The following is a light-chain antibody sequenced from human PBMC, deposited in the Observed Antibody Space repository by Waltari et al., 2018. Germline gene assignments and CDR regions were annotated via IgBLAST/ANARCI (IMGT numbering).Light chain of an antibody. CDR3: QQYYTYPWT. CDR2: KAS. CDR1: QSISSW. Sequence: DIQMTQSPSTLSASVGDRVTITCRASQSISSWLAWYQQKPGKAPNLLIYKASSLQSGVPSRFSGSGSGTEFTLTINSLQPDDFATYYCQQYYTYPWTFGQGTKVEIK. J-gene: IGKJ1*01. V-gene: IGKV1-5*03.